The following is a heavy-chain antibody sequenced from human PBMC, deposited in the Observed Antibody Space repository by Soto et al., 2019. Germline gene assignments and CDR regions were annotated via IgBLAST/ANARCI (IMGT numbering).Heavy chain of an antibody. CDR1: GFTFSSYA. Sequence: HPGGSLRLSCAASGFTFSSYAMHWVRQAPGKGLEWVAVISYDGSNKYYADSVKGRFTISRDNSKNTLYLQMNSLRAEDTAVYYCARDTLTGSSGWYQALIPYYYYYGMDVWGQGTTVTVSS. CDR3: ARDTLTGSSGWYQALIPYYYYYGMDV. CDR2: ISYDGSNK. D-gene: IGHD6-19*01. V-gene: IGHV3-30-3*01. J-gene: IGHJ6*02.